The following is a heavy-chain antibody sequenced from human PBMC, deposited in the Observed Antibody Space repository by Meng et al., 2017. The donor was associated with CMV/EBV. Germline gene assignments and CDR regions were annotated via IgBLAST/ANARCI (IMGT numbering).Heavy chain of an antibody. V-gene: IGHV3-30*04. CDR1: GFTFSSYA. Sequence: GESLKISCAASGFTFSSYAIHWVRQAPGKGLEWVAVISYDGSNKYYADSVKGRFTISRDNSKNTLYLQMSSLRAEDTAVYYCARDRDFGVVIGANWYFDLWGRGTLVTVSS. CDR3: ARDRDFGVVIGANWYFDL. J-gene: IGHJ2*01. D-gene: IGHD3-3*01. CDR2: ISYDGSNK.